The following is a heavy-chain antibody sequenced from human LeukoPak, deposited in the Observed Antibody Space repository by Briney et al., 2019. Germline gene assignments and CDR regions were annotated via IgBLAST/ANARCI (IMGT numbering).Heavy chain of an antibody. V-gene: IGHV3-48*03. J-gene: IGHJ6*03. CDR1: GFTFSSYE. CDR3: ARDADEYGDYYYYYYMDV. CDR2: ISSSGSTI. Sequence: GGSLRLSCAASGFTFSSYEMNWVRQAPGKGLEWVSYISSSGSTIYYADSVKGRFTISRDNSKNTVYLQMNSLRAEDTAVCYCARDADEYGDYYYYYYMDVWGKGTTVTVSS. D-gene: IGHD4-17*01.